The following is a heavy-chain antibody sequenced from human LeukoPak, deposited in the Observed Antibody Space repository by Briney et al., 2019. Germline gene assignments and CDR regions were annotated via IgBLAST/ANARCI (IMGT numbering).Heavy chain of an antibody. CDR3: ARGPWARGSSRYYFDY. D-gene: IGHD6-13*01. V-gene: IGHV4-38-2*02. CDR2: IYHSGST. Sequence: SETLSLTCTVSGYSISSGYFWGWIRPPPGKGLEWVGYIYHSGSTYYNPSLRSRVTISVDTSKNQFSLKLSSVTAADTAVYYCARGPWARGSSRYYFDYWGQGTLVTVSS. J-gene: IGHJ4*02. CDR1: GYSISSGYF.